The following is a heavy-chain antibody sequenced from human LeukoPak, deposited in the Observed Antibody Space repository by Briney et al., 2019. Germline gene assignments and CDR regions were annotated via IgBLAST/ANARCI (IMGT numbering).Heavy chain of an antibody. CDR3: ATARPISDYYMDV. CDR2: INTDGSST. CDR1: GFTFSTYW. V-gene: IGHV3-74*01. Sequence: PGGSLRLSCAASGFTFSTYWMHWVRQAPGKGLVWVSRINTDGSSTSYADSVKGRFTISRDNTKNTLYLQMNSLRAEDTAVYYCATARPISDYYMDVWDKGTTVTVSS. J-gene: IGHJ6*03.